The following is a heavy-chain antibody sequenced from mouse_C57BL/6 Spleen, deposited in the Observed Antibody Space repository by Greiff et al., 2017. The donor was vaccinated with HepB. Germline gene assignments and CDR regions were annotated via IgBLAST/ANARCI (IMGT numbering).Heavy chain of an antibody. CDR3: ARNFYYYVSSYFDY. CDR1: GYTFTSYW. V-gene: IGHV1-69*01. J-gene: IGHJ2*01. CDR2: IDPSDSYT. Sequence: QVQLQQPGAELVMPGASVKLSCKASGYTFTSYWMHWVKQRPGQGLEWIGEIDPSDSYTNYNQKFKGKSTLTVDKSSSTAYMQLSRLTSEDSAVYYCARNFYYYVSSYFDYWGQGTTLTVSS. D-gene: IGHD1-1*01.